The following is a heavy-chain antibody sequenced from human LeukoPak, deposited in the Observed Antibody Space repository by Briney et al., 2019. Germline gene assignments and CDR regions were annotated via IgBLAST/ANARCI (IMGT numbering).Heavy chain of an antibody. Sequence: ASVKVSCKASGYTFTGYYMHWVRQAPGQGLEWMGWMSPNSGNTGSVQKFQGRVNMTRNTSISTAYMELSSLRSEDTAVYYCTRVSDCSGGNCFDYWGQGTLVTVSS. CDR3: TRVSDCSGGNCFDY. CDR2: MSPNSGNT. CDR1: GYTFTGYY. V-gene: IGHV1-8*02. J-gene: IGHJ4*02. D-gene: IGHD2-15*01.